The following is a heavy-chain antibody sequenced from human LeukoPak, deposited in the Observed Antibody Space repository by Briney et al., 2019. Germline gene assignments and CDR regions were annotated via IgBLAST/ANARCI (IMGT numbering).Heavy chain of an antibody. CDR2: MNPNSGNT. V-gene: IGHV1-8*01. CDR1: GYTFTSYD. Sequence: ASVKVSCKASGYTFTSYDINWVRQATGQGLEWMGWMNPNSGNTGYAQKFQGRVTMTRNTSISTAYMELSSLRSGDTAVYYCARSAVVAATSQLYYYYYYMDVWGKGTTVTVSS. CDR3: ARSAVVAATSQLYYYYYYMDV. J-gene: IGHJ6*03. D-gene: IGHD2-15*01.